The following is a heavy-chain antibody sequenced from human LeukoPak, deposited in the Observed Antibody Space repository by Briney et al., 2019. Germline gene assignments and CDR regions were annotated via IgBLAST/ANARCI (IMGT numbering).Heavy chain of an antibody. CDR1: GGSISSYY. Sequence: PSETLSLTCTVSGGSISSYYWSWIRQPAGEGLEWIGRIYTSGSTNYNPSLKSRVTMSVDTSKNQFSLKLSSVTAADTAVYYCAREGLRVTIFGVAQYGMDVWGQGTTVTVSS. V-gene: IGHV4-4*07. CDR2: IYTSGST. CDR3: AREGLRVTIFGVAQYGMDV. J-gene: IGHJ6*02. D-gene: IGHD3-3*01.